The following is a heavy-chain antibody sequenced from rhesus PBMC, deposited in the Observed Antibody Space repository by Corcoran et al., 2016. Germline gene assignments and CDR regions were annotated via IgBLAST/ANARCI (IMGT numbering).Heavy chain of an antibody. CDR3: AREAFSSGWYFDY. V-gene: IGHV4S10*01. CDR2: IYGSRTST. CDR1: GGSISDSYR. Sequence: QVQLQESGPGVVKPSETLSLTCAVSGGSISDSYRWSWIRQPPGKGLEWIGDIYGSRTSTTYNPSLKSRVTISKDTSKTQFSLKLSSVTAADTAVYYCAREAFSSGWYFDYWGQGVLVTVSS. J-gene: IGHJ4*01. D-gene: IGHD6-31*01.